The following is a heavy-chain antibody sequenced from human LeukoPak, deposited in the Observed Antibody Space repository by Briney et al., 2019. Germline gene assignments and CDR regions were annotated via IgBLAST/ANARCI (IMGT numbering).Heavy chain of an antibody. CDR2: IWYDGSNK. CDR1: GFTFSSYG. Sequence: GGSLRLSCAASGFTFSSYGMHWVRQAPGKGREWVAVIWYDGSNKYYADSVKGRFTISRDNSKNTLYLQMNSLRAEDTAVYYCARPRGSSGPPNYWGQGTLVTVSS. J-gene: IGHJ4*02. CDR3: ARPRGSSGPPNY. D-gene: IGHD6-19*01. V-gene: IGHV3-33*01.